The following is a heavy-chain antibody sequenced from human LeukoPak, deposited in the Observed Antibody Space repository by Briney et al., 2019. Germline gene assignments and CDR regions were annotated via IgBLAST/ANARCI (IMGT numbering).Heavy chain of an antibody. V-gene: IGHV1-69*05. CDR2: IIPIFGTA. J-gene: IGHJ4*02. CDR3: ARDHKYSSSDFDY. CDR1: GGTFSSYA. D-gene: IGHD6-6*01. Sequence: ASVKVSCKASGGTFSSYAISWVRQAPGQGLEWMGRIIPIFGTANYAQKFQGRVTMTTDTSTSTAYMELRSLRSDDTAVYYCARDHKYSSSDFDYWGQGTLVTVSS.